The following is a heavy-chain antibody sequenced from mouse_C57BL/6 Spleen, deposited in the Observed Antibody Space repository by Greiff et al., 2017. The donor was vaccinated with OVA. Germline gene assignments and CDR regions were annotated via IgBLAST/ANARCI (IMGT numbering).Heavy chain of an antibody. V-gene: IGHV5-17*01. CDR1: GFTFSDYG. J-gene: IGHJ3*01. CDR2: ISSGSSTI. D-gene: IGHD1-1*01. Sequence: DVQLQESGGGLVKPGGSLKLSCAASGFTFSDYGMHWVRQAPEKGLEWVAYISSGSSTIYYADTVKGRFTISRDNAKNTLFLQMTSLRSEDTAMYYCARRSSSPFAYWGQGTLVTVSA. CDR3: ARRSSSPFAY.